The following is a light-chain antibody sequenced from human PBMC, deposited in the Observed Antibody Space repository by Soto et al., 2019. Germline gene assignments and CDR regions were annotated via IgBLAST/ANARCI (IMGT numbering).Light chain of an antibody. V-gene: IGKV3-15*01. CDR3: QLYNNWPRGT. CDR1: QSTSDN. CDR2: GAS. Sequence: EIVMTQSPATLSVSPGERATLSCRASQSTSDNLAWYQQKPGQAPRLLIYGASTRATGIPARFSGSVSGTEFTLTISSLQSEDFAVYYCQLYNNWPRGTFGQGTKLEIK. J-gene: IGKJ2*02.